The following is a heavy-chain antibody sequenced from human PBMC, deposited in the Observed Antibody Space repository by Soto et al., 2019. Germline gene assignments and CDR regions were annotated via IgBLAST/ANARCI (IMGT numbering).Heavy chain of an antibody. J-gene: IGHJ6*02. Sequence: ASVKVSCKASGYTFTGYYMHWVRQAPGQGLEWMGWINPNSGGTNYAQKFQGRVTMTRDTSISTAYMELSRLRSDDTAVYYCARVVPAAISGDHEVRYFYYGMDVWRQGPTVTVCS. CDR2: INPNSGGT. CDR3: ARVVPAAISGDHEVRYFYYGMDV. D-gene: IGHD2-2*02. V-gene: IGHV1-2*02. CDR1: GYTFTGYY.